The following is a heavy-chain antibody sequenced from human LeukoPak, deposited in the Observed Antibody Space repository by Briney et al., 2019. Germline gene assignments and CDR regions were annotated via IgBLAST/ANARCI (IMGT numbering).Heavy chain of an antibody. V-gene: IGHV1-18*01. CDR3: ARGWHYDSGSYHFDY. CDR2: ISAYNGNT. D-gene: IGHD3-10*01. J-gene: IGHJ4*02. Sequence: ASVKVSCKASGYTFTSYGISWVRQAPGQGLEWMGWISAYNGNTNYAQKLQGRVTMTTDTSTSTAYMELRSLRSDDTAVYYCARGWHYDSGSYHFDYWGQGTLVTVSS. CDR1: GYTFTSYG.